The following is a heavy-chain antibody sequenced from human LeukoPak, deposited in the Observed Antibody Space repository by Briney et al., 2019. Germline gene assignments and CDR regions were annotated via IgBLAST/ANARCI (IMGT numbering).Heavy chain of an antibody. J-gene: IGHJ5*02. CDR3: ARHGGPGSGRRWFDP. V-gene: IGHV4-39*01. Sequence: PSETLSLTCTVSGGSISSSTYFWAWIRQPPGKGLEWIGSVYYSGSTDYNSSLKSRVTISVDTSKNQFSVKLSSVTAADTAVYYCARHGGPGSGRRWFDPWGQGTLVTVSS. CDR1: GGSISSSTYF. CDR2: VYYSGST. D-gene: IGHD3-10*01.